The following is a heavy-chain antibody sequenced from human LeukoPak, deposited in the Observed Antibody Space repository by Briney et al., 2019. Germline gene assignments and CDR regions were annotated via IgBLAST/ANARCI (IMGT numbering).Heavy chain of an antibody. D-gene: IGHD6-13*01. CDR3: ARDTGIAAAGTQSDYSMDV. Sequence: ASVTVSCKASGYTFTGYYMHWVRQAPGQGLEWMGWINPNSGGTNYAQKFQGRVTMTRDTYISTAYMEPSRLRSDDTAVYYCARDTGIAAAGTQSDYSMDVWGQGTTVTVSS. CDR1: GYTFTGYY. CDR2: INPNSGGT. V-gene: IGHV1-2*02. J-gene: IGHJ6*02.